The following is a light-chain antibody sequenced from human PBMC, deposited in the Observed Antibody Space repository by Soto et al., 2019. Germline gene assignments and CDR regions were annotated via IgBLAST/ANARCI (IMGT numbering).Light chain of an antibody. V-gene: IGKV1-39*01. CDR2: TSG. Sequence: IQMTQSPSSLSASVGDRVTITCRASQRITTYLNWYQQNPGKAPKLLISTSGTLQRGVPSRFSGSGSGTDFTLTITALRPEDFATYFCQQSYSIPYTFGQGTKLEIK. CDR1: QRITTY. CDR3: QQSYSIPYT. J-gene: IGKJ2*01.